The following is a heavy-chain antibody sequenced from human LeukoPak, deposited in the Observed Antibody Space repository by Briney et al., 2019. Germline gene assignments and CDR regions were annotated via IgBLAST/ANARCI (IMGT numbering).Heavy chain of an antibody. J-gene: IGHJ4*02. CDR3: ARDFDYYGSGSYYDY. Sequence: PGGTLRLSCAASGFTFSSYSMNWVRTAPGQGLEWVSSISSSSSYIYYADSVKGRFTISRDNAKNSLYLQMNSLRAEDTAVYYCARDFDYYGSGSYYDYWGQGTLVTVSS. D-gene: IGHD3-10*01. CDR2: ISSSSSYI. V-gene: IGHV3-21*01. CDR1: GFTFSSYS.